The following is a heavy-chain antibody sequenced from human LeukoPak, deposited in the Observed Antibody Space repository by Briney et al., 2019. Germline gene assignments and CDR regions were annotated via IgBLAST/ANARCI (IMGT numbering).Heavy chain of an antibody. Sequence: ASVKVSCKASGYTFTSYYMNWVRQAPGQGPEWMGIINPSGGSTSNAQKFQGRVTMTRDTSTSPVYMELSSLRSEDTAVYYCARERLRFLEWLFNTRNWFDPWGQGTLVTVSS. CDR3: ARERLRFLEWLFNTRNWFDP. D-gene: IGHD3-3*01. V-gene: IGHV1-46*01. CDR2: INPSGGST. J-gene: IGHJ5*02. CDR1: GYTFTSYY.